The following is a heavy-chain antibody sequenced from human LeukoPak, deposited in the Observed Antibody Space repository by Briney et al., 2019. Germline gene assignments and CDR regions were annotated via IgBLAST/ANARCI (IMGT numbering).Heavy chain of an antibody. V-gene: IGHV4-59*01. CDR1: GGSISSYY. CDR2: IYYSGST. Sequence: KASETLSLTCTVSGGSISSYYWSWIRQPPGKGLEWIGYIYYSGSTNYNPSLKGRVTISVDTSKNQFSLKLSSVTAADTAVYYCARADYGDYVTNYWGQGTLVTVSS. J-gene: IGHJ4*02. D-gene: IGHD4-17*01. CDR3: ARADYGDYVTNY.